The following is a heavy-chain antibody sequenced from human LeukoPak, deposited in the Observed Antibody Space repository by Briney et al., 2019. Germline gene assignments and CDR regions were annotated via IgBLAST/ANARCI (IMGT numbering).Heavy chain of an antibody. CDR1: GYTFTGYY. CDR2: INPNSGGT. V-gene: IGHV1-2*02. Sequence: ASVKVSCKASGYTFTGYYMHWVRQAPGQGLEWMGWINPNSGGTNYAQKFQGRVTMTRDTSISTAYMELSRLRSDDTAVYYCAREILEGGEELDYWGQGTLVTVSS. J-gene: IGHJ4*02. CDR3: AREILEGGEELDY. D-gene: IGHD2-15*01.